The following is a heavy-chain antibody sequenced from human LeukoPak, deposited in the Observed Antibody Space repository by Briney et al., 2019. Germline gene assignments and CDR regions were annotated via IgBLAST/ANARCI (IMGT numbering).Heavy chain of an antibody. D-gene: IGHD3-9*01. J-gene: IGHJ4*02. CDR3: AREGSVRYFDRGGLIDY. V-gene: IGHV3-21*01. CDR2: ISSSSSYI. Sequence: PGGSLRLSCAASGFTFSSYSMNWVRQAPGKGLEWVSSISSSSSYIYYADSVKGRFTISRDNAKNSLYLQMNSLRAEDTAVYYCAREGSVRYFDRGGLIDYWGQGTLVTVSS. CDR1: GFTFSSYS.